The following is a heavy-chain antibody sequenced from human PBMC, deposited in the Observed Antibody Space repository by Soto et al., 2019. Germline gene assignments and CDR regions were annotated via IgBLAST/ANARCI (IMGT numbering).Heavy chain of an antibody. CDR3: ARVRFGDPFDF. CDR1: GYTFTNYG. V-gene: IGHV1-18*01. D-gene: IGHD2-21*02. J-gene: IGHJ4*02. CDR2: FNPANRNT. Sequence: QVQLVQSGAEVKRPGTSVKVSCKVSGYTFTNYGINWVRQAPGQGLEWVGWFNPANRNTNYAQKVQDRVSMTTDTSTNTAYMELRGLRSDDTAVYYCARVRFGDPFDFWGQGTLVTVSS.